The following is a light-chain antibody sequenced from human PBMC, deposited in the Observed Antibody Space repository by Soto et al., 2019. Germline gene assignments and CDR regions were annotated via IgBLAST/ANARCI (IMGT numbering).Light chain of an antibody. CDR3: QNYTSAPWT. V-gene: IGKV1-27*01. J-gene: IGKJ1*01. CDR2: AAS. CDR1: QGLSNY. Sequence: DIQMTQSPSSLSASVGDRVTITCRASQGLSNYLAWYQQKPGKVPKLLIYAASTLQSGVPSRFSGSGSGTDFTLTISSLQPDDVSTYYCQNYTSAPWTFGQGTKVEVK.